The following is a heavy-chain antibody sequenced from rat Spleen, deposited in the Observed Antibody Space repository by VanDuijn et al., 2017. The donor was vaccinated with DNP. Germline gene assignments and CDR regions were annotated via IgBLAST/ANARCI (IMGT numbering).Heavy chain of an antibody. J-gene: IGHJ3*01. D-gene: IGHD1-11*01. V-gene: IGHV5-17*01. CDR3: ARQREGSFAY. CDR2: ITYDGTRT. Sequence: EVQLVESGGGLVQPGRSLKLSCAASGFTFSDYAMAWVRQAPKKGLEWVATITYDGTRTYYRDSVKGRFPISRDNAKSTLYLQMDSLRSEDTATYYCARQREGSFAYWGKVTLVTVSS. CDR1: GFTFSDYA.